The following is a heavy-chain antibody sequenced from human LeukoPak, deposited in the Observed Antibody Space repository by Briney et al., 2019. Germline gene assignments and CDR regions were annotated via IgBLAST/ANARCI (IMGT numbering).Heavy chain of an antibody. CDR3: ARCQAPVTTHTHFDY. J-gene: IGHJ4*02. D-gene: IGHD4-17*01. V-gene: IGHV4-39*07. Sequence: RTSETLSLTCTVSGGSISSSSYYRGWIRQPPGKGLEWIGSIYYSGSTYYNPSLKSRVTISVDTSKNQFSLKLNSVTAADTAVYYCARCQAPVTTHTHFDYWGQGTLVTVSS. CDR1: GGSISSSSYY. CDR2: IYYSGST.